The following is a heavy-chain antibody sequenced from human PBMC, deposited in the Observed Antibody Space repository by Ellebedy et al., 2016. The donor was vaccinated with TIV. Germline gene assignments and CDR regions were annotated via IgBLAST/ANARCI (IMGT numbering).Heavy chain of an antibody. V-gene: IGHV3-23*01. J-gene: IGHJ4*02. CDR3: AKDRTPGDGYWVFDF. D-gene: IGHD5-18*01. CDR2: INSRGGTT. Sequence: GESLKISCAASGFTFSGYAMSWVRQTPGKRLEWVSGINSRGGTTSYADSVKGRFTISRDNSKSTLDLQMSSLRAEDTAVYYCAKDRTPGDGYWVFDFWGQGTLVTVST. CDR1: GFTFSGYA.